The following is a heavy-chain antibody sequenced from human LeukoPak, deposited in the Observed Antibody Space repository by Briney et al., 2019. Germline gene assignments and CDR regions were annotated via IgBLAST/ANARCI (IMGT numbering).Heavy chain of an antibody. J-gene: IGHJ3*02. V-gene: IGHV1-69*13. CDR2: LIPIFGTA. Sequence: SAKVSCKASGGTFCSYVISWVRQAPGQRLEWVGGLIPIFGTANYAQKFQGRVTITADESTSTAYMELSSLRSEDTAVYYCAREGRFGVVIGAFDIWGQGTMVTVSS. CDR1: GGTFCSYV. CDR3: AREGRFGVVIGAFDI. D-gene: IGHD3-3*01.